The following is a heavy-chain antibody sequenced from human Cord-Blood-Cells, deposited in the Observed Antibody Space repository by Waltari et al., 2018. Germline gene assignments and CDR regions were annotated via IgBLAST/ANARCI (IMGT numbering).Heavy chain of an antibody. CDR3: ARTDYGDYSNWFDP. CDR2: IYHSGST. CDR1: GYSISSGYY. J-gene: IGHJ5*02. D-gene: IGHD4-17*01. V-gene: IGHV4-38-2*01. Sequence: QVQLQESGPGLVKPSETMSLTCAVSGYSISSGYYWGWTREPPGKGLEWIGSIYHSGSTYYNPSLKSRVTISVDTSKNQFSLKLSSVTAADTAVYYCARTDYGDYSNWFDPWGQGTLVTVSS.